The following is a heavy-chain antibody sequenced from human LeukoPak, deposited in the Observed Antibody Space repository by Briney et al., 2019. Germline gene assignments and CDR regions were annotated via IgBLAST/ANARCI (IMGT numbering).Heavy chain of an antibody. CDR1: GYTFTGYY. V-gene: IGHV1-2*02. CDR2: INPNSGGT. D-gene: IGHD2-15*01. CDR3: AREVDDIVVVVAATGNHFDY. J-gene: IGHJ4*02. Sequence: ASVKVSCKASGYTFTGYYMHWVRQAPGQGLEWMGWINPNSGGTNYAQKFQGRVTMTRDTSISTAYMELSRLRSDDTAVYYCAREVDDIVVVVAATGNHFDYWGQGTLVTVSS.